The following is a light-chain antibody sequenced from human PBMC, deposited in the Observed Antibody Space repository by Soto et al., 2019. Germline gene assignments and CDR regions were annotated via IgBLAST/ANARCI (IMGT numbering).Light chain of an antibody. CDR1: SGSIASNY. CDR2: EDN. Sequence: NFMLTQPHSVSESPGKTVTISCTRSSGSIASNYVQWYQQRPGSAPTTVIYEDNQRPSGVPDRFSGSIDSSSNSASLTISGLKTEDEADYYCQSYDSSNLWVFGGGTKDTVL. J-gene: IGLJ3*02. CDR3: QSYDSSNLWV. V-gene: IGLV6-57*03.